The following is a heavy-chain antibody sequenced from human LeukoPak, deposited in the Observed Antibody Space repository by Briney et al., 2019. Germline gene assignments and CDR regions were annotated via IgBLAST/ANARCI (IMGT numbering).Heavy chain of an antibody. CDR2: AHHSGIT. V-gene: IGHV4-4*02. CDR3: ARGLYSSDAY. CDR1: GGSITSDNW. Sequence: SGTLSPTCAVSGGSITSDNWWIWVRQPPGKGLEWIGEAHHSGITNYNPSLKSRVTMSVDKSKNQFSLSLSSVTAADTAVYHCARGLYSSDAYWGQGILVTVSS. J-gene: IGHJ4*02. D-gene: IGHD6-19*01.